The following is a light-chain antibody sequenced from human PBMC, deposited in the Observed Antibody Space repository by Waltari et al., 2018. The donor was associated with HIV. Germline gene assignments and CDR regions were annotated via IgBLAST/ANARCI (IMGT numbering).Light chain of an antibody. CDR1: RSNIAAGYD. CDR3: QSYDSSLSGGV. Sequence: QSALIQPPPASGAPGQSFTISFTARRSNIAAGYDVASYQQLPGTAPKLLLYGNGNRPSGVPDRFSGSKSGTSASLAVSGLQAEDEDDYYCQSYDSSLSGGVFGGGTKLTVL. J-gene: IGLJ3*02. V-gene: IGLV1-40*01. CDR2: GNG.